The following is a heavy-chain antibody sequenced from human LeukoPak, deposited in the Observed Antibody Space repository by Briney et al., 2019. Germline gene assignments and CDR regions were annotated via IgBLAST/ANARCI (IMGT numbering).Heavy chain of an antibody. J-gene: IGHJ2*01. CDR2: INPSGGST. Sequence: GASVKVSCKASGYTFTSYYMHWVRQAPGQGLEWMGIINPSGGSTSYAQKFQGRVTMTRDTSTSTVYMELSSLRSEDTAVYYCAGVVTMTPPNWYFDLWGRGTLVTVSS. CDR1: GYTFTSYY. D-gene: IGHD3-22*01. V-gene: IGHV1-46*01. CDR3: AGVVTMTPPNWYFDL.